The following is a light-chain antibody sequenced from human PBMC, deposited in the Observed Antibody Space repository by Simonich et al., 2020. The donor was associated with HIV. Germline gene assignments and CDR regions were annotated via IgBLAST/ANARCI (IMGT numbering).Light chain of an antibody. CDR2: GAS. J-gene: IGKJ4*01. V-gene: IGKV3-20*01. CDR1: QSVSSN. Sequence: EVVLTQSPATLSLSPGERATLSCRASQSVSSNLAWYQQKPGQAPRLLIYGASTRATGIPSRFSGSGSGTDFTLTISRLEPEDFAVYYCQQYGGTFGGGTKVEIK. CDR3: QQYGGT.